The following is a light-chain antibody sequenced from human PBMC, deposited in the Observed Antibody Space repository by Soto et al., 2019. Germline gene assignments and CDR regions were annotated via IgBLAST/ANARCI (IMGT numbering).Light chain of an antibody. Sequence: QSALTQPASVSGSPGQSITISCTGTGSDAGAYNYVSWYQQQPGKAPKLLIYGVSNRPSGVSDRFSGSKSGNTASLTISGLRADDEADYYCSSYTASATHVFGTGTKLTVL. CDR2: GVS. CDR3: SSYTASATHV. J-gene: IGLJ1*01. V-gene: IGLV2-14*03. CDR1: GSDAGAYNY.